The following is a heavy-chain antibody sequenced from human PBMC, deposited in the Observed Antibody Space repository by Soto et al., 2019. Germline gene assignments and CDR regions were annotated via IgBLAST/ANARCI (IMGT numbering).Heavy chain of an antibody. CDR1: TFTFSSYW. V-gene: IGHV3-7*01. D-gene: IGHD2-2*01. Sequence: GGSLSLSCAASTFTFSSYWMSWVRQAPGKGLEWVANIKQDGSEKYYVDSVKGRFTISRDNAKNSLYLQMNSLRAEDTAVYYCARVTWCSSTSCYSSSGGSRNSHMDVWGKGTTVTVSS. CDR2: IKQDGSEK. J-gene: IGHJ6*03. CDR3: ARVTWCSSTSCYSSSGGSRNSHMDV.